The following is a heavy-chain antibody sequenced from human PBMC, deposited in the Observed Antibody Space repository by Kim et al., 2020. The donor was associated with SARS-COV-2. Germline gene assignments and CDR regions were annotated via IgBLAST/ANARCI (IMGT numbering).Heavy chain of an antibody. V-gene: IGHV4-39*02. CDR3: AREGTYDILTRYYYGMDV. Sequence: SETLSLTCTVSGGSISSSSYYWGWIRQPPGKGLEWIGSIYYSGSTYYNPSLKSRVTISVDTSKNQFSLKLSSVTAADTAVYYCAREGTYDILTRYYYGMDVWGQGTTVTVSS. CDR2: IYYSGST. D-gene: IGHD3-9*01. CDR1: GGSISSSSYY. J-gene: IGHJ6*02.